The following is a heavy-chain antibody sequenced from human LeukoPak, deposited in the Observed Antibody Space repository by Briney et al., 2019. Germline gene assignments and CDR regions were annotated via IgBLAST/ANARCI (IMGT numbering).Heavy chain of an antibody. D-gene: IGHD3-22*01. J-gene: IGHJ4*02. CDR1: GFTFSSHS. CDR2: ISSSSSTI. CDR3: ARGYYYDSSGYYYEGDY. Sequence: GGSLRLSCAASGFTFSSHSMHWVRQAPGKGLAWVSYISSSSSTIYYADSVKGRFTISRDNAKNSLYLQMSSLRDEDTAVYYCARGYYYDSSGYYYEGDYWGQGTLVTVSS. V-gene: IGHV3-48*02.